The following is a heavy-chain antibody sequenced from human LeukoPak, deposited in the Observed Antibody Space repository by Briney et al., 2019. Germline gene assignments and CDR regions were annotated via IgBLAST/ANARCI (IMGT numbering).Heavy chain of an antibody. Sequence: GASVKVSSKPSGYTFTGYYMHWVRQAPGQGLEWMGWINANSGDTKYAQKFQGRVTMTRDTSISTAYMELSRLRSDDTAMYYCAREISGYSDYWGQGTLVTVSS. CDR2: INANSGDT. D-gene: IGHD3-22*01. V-gene: IGHV1-2*02. CDR3: AREISGYSDY. CDR1: GYTFTGYY. J-gene: IGHJ4*02.